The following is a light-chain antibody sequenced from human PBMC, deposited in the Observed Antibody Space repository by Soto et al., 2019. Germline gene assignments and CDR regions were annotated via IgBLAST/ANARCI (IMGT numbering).Light chain of an antibody. CDR3: QQYERYNPS. Sequence: DIQMTQSPSSLSASVGDRVTIICRACQNINSDLAWFQQKPGKAPKSLIYDATSLQSGVPSRFSGSGSGTDFSLTISSLQPEDAATYYCQQYERYNPSFGGGTKLEI. V-gene: IGKV1-16*01. CDR2: DAT. CDR1: QNINSD. J-gene: IGKJ4*01.